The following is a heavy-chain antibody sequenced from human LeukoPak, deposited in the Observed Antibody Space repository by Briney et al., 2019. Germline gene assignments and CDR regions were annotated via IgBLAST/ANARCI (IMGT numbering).Heavy chain of an antibody. J-gene: IGHJ3*02. CDR2: ISTSSSYI. D-gene: IGHD2-15*01. CDR3: ARRWSSPSFDM. V-gene: IGHV3-21*01. Sequence: GGSLRLSCAASGITFSSYSMNWVRQAPGKGLEWVSSISTSSSYIYYADSVKGRFTISRDNAKNSLYLQMNSLRAEDTAVYYCARRWSSPSFDMWGQGTMVTVSS. CDR1: GITFSSYS.